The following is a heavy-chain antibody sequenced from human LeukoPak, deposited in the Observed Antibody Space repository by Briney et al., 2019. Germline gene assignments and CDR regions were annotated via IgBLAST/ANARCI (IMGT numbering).Heavy chain of an antibody. V-gene: IGHV1-69*13. Sequence: ASVKVSCKASGGTFSSYAISWVRQAPGQGLEWMGGIIPIFGTANYAQKFQGRVTITADESTSTAYMELSSLRSEDTAVYYCAREGIGDSSGLVDYWGQGTLVTVSS. CDR3: AREGIGDSSGLVDY. J-gene: IGHJ4*02. CDR2: IIPIFGTA. CDR1: GGTFSSYA. D-gene: IGHD3-22*01.